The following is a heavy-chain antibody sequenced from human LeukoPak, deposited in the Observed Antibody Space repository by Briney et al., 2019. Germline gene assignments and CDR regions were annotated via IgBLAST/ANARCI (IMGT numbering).Heavy chain of an antibody. V-gene: IGHV4-4*07. CDR2: IYTSGST. Sequence: SETLSLTCTVSGGSISSYYWSWIRQPAGKGLEWIGRIYTSGSTNYNPSLKSRVTMSVDTSKNQFSLKLSSVTAADTAVYYCARVAFCNGTSCYTNWFDPWGQGTLVTVSS. CDR3: ARVAFCNGTSCYTNWFDP. D-gene: IGHD2-2*02. J-gene: IGHJ5*02. CDR1: GGSISSYY.